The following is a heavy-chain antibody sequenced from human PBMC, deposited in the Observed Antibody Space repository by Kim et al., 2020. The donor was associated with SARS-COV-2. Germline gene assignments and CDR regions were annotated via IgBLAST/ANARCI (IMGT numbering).Heavy chain of an antibody. J-gene: IGHJ2*01. V-gene: IGHV4-59*08. CDR3: ARHLSGAVTTIHWYFDL. Sequence: PKRRVTISVDTSKNQFSLKLSSVTAADTAVYYCARHLSGAVTTIHWYFDLWGRGTLVTVSS. D-gene: IGHD4-17*01.